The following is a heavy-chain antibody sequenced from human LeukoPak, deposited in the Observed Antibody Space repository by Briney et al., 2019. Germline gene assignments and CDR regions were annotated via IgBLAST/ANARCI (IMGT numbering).Heavy chain of an antibody. J-gene: IGHJ5*02. CDR2: FDPEDGET. CDR3: ATVGCSSTSCYATYWFDP. CDR1: GYTLTELS. V-gene: IGHV1-24*01. Sequence: ASVTVSCKVSGYTLTELSMHWVRQAPGKGLEWMGGFDPEDGETIYAQKFQGRVTMTEDTSTDTAYMELSSLRSEDTAVYYCATVGCSSTSCYATYWFDPWGQGTLVTVSS. D-gene: IGHD2-2*01.